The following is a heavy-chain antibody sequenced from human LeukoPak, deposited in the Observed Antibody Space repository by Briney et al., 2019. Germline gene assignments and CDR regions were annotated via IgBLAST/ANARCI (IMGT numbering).Heavy chain of an antibody. J-gene: IGHJ4*02. CDR3: ARGKGDSNLYYFDY. D-gene: IGHD3-16*01. Sequence: SETLSLTCAVYGGSFSGYYWSWIRQPPGKGLEWIGEINHSGSTNYNPSLKSRVTISVDTSKNQFSLKLSSVTAADTAVYYCARGKGDSNLYYFDYWGQGTLGTVSA. CDR1: GGSFSGYY. V-gene: IGHV4-34*01. CDR2: INHSGST.